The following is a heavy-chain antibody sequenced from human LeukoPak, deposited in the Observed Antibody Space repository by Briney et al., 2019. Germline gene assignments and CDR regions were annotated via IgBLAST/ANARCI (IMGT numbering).Heavy chain of an antibody. Sequence: GGSLRLSCAASGFTFSSYEMNWVRQAPGKGLEWVSYISSSGTPIHYADSVKGRFTISRDNAKNSLFLQMNSLRAEDTAVYYCAREKTACGGDCHDSWGQGTLVTVSS. CDR2: ISSSGTPI. V-gene: IGHV3-48*03. CDR1: GFTFSSYE. J-gene: IGHJ4*02. D-gene: IGHD2-21*02. CDR3: AREKTACGGDCHDS.